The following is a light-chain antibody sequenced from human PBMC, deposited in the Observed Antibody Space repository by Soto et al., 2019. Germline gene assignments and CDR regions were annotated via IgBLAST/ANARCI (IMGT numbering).Light chain of an antibody. CDR2: ENN. Sequence: QSVLTQSPSVSAAPGQKVTISCSGSSSNIGNNYVSWYQQLPGTAPKLLIYENNKRPSGIPDRFSGSKSVTSATLGITGLQTGDEADYYCGTWYSSLSAEVFGGGTKLTVL. V-gene: IGLV1-51*02. CDR1: SSNIGNNY. J-gene: IGLJ2*01. CDR3: GTWYSSLSAEV.